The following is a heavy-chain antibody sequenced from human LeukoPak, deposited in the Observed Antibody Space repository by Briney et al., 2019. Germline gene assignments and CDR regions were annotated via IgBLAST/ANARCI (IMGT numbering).Heavy chain of an antibody. V-gene: IGHV4-39*01. CDR3: ARRPYSYGKKPIDY. D-gene: IGHD5-18*01. Sequence: KSSETLSLTCTVSGGSISSSSYYWGWIRQPPGKGLEWIGSIHYSGSTYYNPSLKSRVTISVDTSKNQFSLKLSSVTAADTAVYYCARRPYSYGKKPIDYWGQGTLVTVSS. J-gene: IGHJ4*02. CDR1: GGSISSSSYY. CDR2: IHYSGST.